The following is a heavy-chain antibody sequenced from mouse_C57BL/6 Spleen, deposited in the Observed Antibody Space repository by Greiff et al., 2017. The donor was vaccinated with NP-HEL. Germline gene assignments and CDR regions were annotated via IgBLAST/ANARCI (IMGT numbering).Heavy chain of an antibody. D-gene: IGHD1-1*01. V-gene: IGHV1-62-2*01. CDR2: FYPGSGSI. Sequence: QVQLQQSGAELVKPGASVKLSCKASGYTFTEYTIHWVKQRSGQGLEWIGWFYPGSGSIKYNEKFKDKATLTADKSSSPVYMEISRLTSEDSAVYFCARHETGEGLYYYGSSYAFAYWGQGTLVTVSA. CDR3: ARHETGEGLYYYGSSYAFAY. CDR1: GYTFTEYT. J-gene: IGHJ3*01.